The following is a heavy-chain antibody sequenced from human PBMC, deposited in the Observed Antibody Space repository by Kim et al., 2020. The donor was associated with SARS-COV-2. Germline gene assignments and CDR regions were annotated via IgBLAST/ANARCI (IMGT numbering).Heavy chain of an antibody. V-gene: IGHV1-69*13. CDR1: GGTFSSYA. J-gene: IGHJ6*02. CDR2: IIPIFGTA. Sequence: SVKVSCKASGGTFSSYAISWVRQAPGQGLEWMGGIIPIFGTANYAQKFQGRVTITADESTSTAYMELSSLRSEDTAVYYCARLVVPVGTRSYYYYYGMDVWGQGTTVTVSS. CDR3: ARLVVPVGTRSYYYYYGMDV. D-gene: IGHD2-2*01.